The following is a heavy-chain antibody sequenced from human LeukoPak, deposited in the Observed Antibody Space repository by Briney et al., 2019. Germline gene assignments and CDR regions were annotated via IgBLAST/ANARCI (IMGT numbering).Heavy chain of an antibody. CDR3: ARGPLGIAAAGYFNWFDP. CDR2: IYYSGST. J-gene: IGHJ5*02. D-gene: IGHD6-13*01. V-gene: IGHV4-39*07. CDR1: GGSISSSSYY. Sequence: SETLSLTCTVPGGSISSSSYYWGWIRQPPGKGLEWIGRIYYSGSTYYNPSLKSRVTISVDTSKNQFSLKLSSVTAADTAVYYCARGPLGIAAAGYFNWFDPWGQGTLVTVSS.